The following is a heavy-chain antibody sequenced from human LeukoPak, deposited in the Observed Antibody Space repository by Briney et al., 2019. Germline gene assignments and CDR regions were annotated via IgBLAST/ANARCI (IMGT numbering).Heavy chain of an antibody. D-gene: IGHD4-17*01. CDR1: GGSISSGDYY. J-gene: IGHJ5*02. V-gene: IGHV4-30-4*08. CDR2: INHSGST. CDR3: ARGYNYGDYNWFDP. Sequence: SQTLSLTCTVSGGSISSGDYYWSWIRQPPGKGLEWIGEINHSGSTNYNPSLKSRVTISVDTSKNQFSLKLSSVTAADTAVYYCARGYNYGDYNWFDPWGQGTLVTVSS.